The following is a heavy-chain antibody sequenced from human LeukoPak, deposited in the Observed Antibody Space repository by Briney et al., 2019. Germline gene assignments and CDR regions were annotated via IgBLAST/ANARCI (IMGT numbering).Heavy chain of an antibody. Sequence: SETLSLTCTVSGGSISSSSYHWGWIRQPPGKGLEWIGSIYYSGSTNYNLSLKSRVTISVDTSKTQFSLKLSSVTAADTAVYYCASGGYCSSTSCYSDYWGQGTLVTVSS. J-gene: IGHJ4*02. CDR3: ASGGYCSSTSCYSDY. CDR1: GGSISSSSYH. D-gene: IGHD2-2*02. CDR2: IYYSGST. V-gene: IGHV4-39*07.